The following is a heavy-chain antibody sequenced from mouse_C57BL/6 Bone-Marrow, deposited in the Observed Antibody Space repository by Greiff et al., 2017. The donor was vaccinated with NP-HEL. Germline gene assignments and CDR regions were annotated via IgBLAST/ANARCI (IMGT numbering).Heavy chain of an antibody. D-gene: IGHD1-1*01. CDR3: TRDGVVGGYFDY. V-gene: IGHV5-9-1*02. J-gene: IGHJ2*01. CDR2: ISSGGDYI. Sequence: EVNLVESGEGLVKPGGSLKLSCAASGFTFSSYAMSWVRQTPEKRLEWVAYISSGGDYIYYADTVKGRFTISRDNARNTLYLQMSSLKSEDTAMYYCTRDGVVGGYFDYWGQGTTLTVSS. CDR1: GFTFSSYA.